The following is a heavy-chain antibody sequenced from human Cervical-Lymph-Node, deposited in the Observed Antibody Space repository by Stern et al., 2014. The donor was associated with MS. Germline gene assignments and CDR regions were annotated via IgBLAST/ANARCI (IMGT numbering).Heavy chain of an antibody. D-gene: IGHD6-19*01. J-gene: IGHJ5*02. CDR1: GFTFSNYG. V-gene: IGHV3-33*01. CDR2: IWSDGSDK. Sequence: QVQLVQSGGGVVQPGTSLRLSCAASGFTFSNYGMHWVRQAPGKGLEWVAVIWSDGSDKYYADSVKGRFTISRDNSKSTLYLQMNSLRAEDTAVYYCARARYSSYRDVPFDPWGQGTLVTVSS. CDR3: ARARYSSYRDVPFDP.